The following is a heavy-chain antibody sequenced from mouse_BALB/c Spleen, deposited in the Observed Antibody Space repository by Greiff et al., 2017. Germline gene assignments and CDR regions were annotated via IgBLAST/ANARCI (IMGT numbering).Heavy chain of an antibody. J-gene: IGHJ4*01. CDR3: ARREGSIGAMAY. CDR1: GFTFSSYT. D-gene: IGHD3-1*01. Sequence: EVKLVESGGGLVQPGGSLKLSCAASGFTFSSYTMSWVRQTPEKRLEWVAYISNGGGSTYYPDTVKGRFTISRDNAKNTLYLQMSSLKSEDTAMYYCARREGSIGAMAYWGQGTSVTVSS. CDR2: ISNGGGST. V-gene: IGHV5-12-2*01.